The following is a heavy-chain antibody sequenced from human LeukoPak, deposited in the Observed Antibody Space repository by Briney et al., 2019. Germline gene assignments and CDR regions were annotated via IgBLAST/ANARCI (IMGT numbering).Heavy chain of an antibody. D-gene: IGHD4-17*01. V-gene: IGHV1-8*01. CDR1: GYTFISYD. Sequence: GASVKVSCKASGYTFISYDLNWVRQATGQGLEWMGWMNPNSGETGYAQKFQGRVTMTKSTSISAAYMELSSLRSEDTAVYYCARALRKVTSSYYCGVDVWGQGTTVTVSS. CDR2: MNPNSGET. J-gene: IGHJ6*02. CDR3: ARALRKVTSSYYCGVDV.